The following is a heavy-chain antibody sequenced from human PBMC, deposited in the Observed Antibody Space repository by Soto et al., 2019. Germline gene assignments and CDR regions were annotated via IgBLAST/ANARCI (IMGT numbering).Heavy chain of an antibody. D-gene: IGHD2-21*02. J-gene: IGHJ4*02. V-gene: IGHV3-23*01. CDR3: AKEPGIVVVTGSQRPAY. CDR1: RGKVNSSA. CDR2: ISGSGGST. Sequence: RLRRAASRGKVNSSAVSRVLKKTRKGLEWVSAISGSGGSTYYADSVKGRFTISRDNSKNTLYLQMDSLRAEDTAVYYCAKEPGIVVVTGSQRPAYWGQGTL.